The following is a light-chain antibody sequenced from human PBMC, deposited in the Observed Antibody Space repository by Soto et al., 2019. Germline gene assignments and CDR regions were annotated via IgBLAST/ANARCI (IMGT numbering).Light chain of an antibody. CDR1: QSISSY. CDR2: AAS. J-gene: IGKJ1*01. CDR3: QQSYSTPQT. V-gene: IGKV1-39*01. Sequence: DLQITQSPSSLSASVGDRVTITCRASQSISSYLNWYQQKRGKAPKLLIYAASSLQSGVPSRFSGSGSGTDFTLTISSLQPVDFATYHCQQSYSTPQTFGQGTKVEIK.